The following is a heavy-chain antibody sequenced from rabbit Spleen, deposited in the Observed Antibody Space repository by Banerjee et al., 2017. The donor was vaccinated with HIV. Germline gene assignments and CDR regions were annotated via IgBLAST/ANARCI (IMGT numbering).Heavy chain of an antibody. D-gene: IGHD1-1*01. J-gene: IGHJ6*01. Sequence: QSLEESGGDLVKPGASLTLTCTASGFTISSSYWMCWVRQAPGKGLEWIACIDIGSSGFTYFASWAKGRFTISKTSSTTVTLQMTSLTAADTATYFCAGDTSSSFSSYGMDLWGPGTLVTVS. CDR1: GFTISSSYW. CDR2: IDIGSSGFT. CDR3: AGDTSSSFSSYGMDL. V-gene: IGHV1S40*01.